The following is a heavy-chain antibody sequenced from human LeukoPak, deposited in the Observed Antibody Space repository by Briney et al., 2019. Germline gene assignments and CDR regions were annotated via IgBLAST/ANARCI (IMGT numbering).Heavy chain of an antibody. CDR1: GFTFSSYA. V-gene: IGHV3-23*01. D-gene: IGHD3-10*01. CDR3: AKDHYKLSVAANDAFDI. Sequence: GESLKISCAASGFTFSSYAMSWVRQAPGKGLEWVSAISGSGGSTYYADSVKGRFTISRDNSKNTLYLQMNSLRAEDTAVYYCAKDHYKLSVAANDAFDIWGQGTMVTVSS. J-gene: IGHJ3*02. CDR2: ISGSGGST.